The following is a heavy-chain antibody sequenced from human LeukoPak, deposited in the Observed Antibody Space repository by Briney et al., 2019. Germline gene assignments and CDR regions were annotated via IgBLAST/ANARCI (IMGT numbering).Heavy chain of an antibody. Sequence: PSXXLSLTCTVDGGSISSYYWSWIRQPAGKGLEWIGRIYTSGSNSYNHSLKSRVTISVETSKNKLSLKLSSVTAADTAVYYCARASIAARPRGYNWFDPWGQGTLVTVSS. CDR1: GGSISSYY. J-gene: IGHJ5*02. CDR2: IYTSGSN. D-gene: IGHD6-6*01. CDR3: ARASIAARPRGYNWFDP. V-gene: IGHV4-59*10.